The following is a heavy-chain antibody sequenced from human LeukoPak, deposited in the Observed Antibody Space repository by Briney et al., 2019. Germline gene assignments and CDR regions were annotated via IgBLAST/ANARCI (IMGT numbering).Heavy chain of an antibody. V-gene: IGHV1-18*01. Sequence: ASVKVSCKASGYTFTSYGISWVRQAPGQGLEWMGWISAYNGNTNYAQKLQGRVTMTTDTSTSTAYMELRSLRSDDTAVYYCARDSHYYGSGTYDYFDYWGQGTLVTVSS. CDR1: GYTFTSYG. D-gene: IGHD3-10*01. CDR2: ISAYNGNT. J-gene: IGHJ4*02. CDR3: ARDSHYYGSGTYDYFDY.